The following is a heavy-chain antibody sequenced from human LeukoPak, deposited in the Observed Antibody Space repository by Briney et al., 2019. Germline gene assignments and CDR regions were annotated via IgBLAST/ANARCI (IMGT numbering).Heavy chain of an antibody. D-gene: IGHD6-6*01. J-gene: IGHJ4*02. CDR1: GFTFSNYW. CDR3: AKDVLASSATPDY. Sequence: PGGSLILSCAASGFTFSNYWMHWVRQAPGKGLVWVSRINTDGSVISYVDSVKGRFTVSRDNAKNTLYLQMSSLRAEDTAVYYCAKDVLASSATPDYWGRGTLVTVSS. CDR2: INTDGSVI. V-gene: IGHV3-74*01.